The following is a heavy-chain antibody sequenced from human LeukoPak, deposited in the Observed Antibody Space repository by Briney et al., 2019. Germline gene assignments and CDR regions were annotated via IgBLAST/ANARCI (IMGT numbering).Heavy chain of an antibody. V-gene: IGHV5-51*01. D-gene: IGHD5-18*01. CDR1: GYSFTSYW. Sequence: PGESLKISCKGSGYSFTSYWIGWVRQMPGKGLEWMGIIYPGDSDTRYSPSFQGQVTISADKSISTAYLQWSSLKASGTAVYYCARHRVRGYDAFDIWGQGTMVTVSS. J-gene: IGHJ3*02. CDR2: IYPGDSDT. CDR3: ARHRVRGYDAFDI.